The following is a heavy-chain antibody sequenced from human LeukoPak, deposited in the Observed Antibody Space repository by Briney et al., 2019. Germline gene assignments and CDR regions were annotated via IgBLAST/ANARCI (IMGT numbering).Heavy chain of an antibody. Sequence: GGSLRLSCAASGFTFTSYAMTWVRQAPGKGLEWVSGISGSGGSIDYADSVKGRFTIDRDNSKNTLHLQMNSLRAEDTAVYYCARVGSSISRHWFDPWGQGTLVTVSS. CDR3: ARVGSSISRHWFDP. CDR1: GFTFTSYA. V-gene: IGHV3-23*01. J-gene: IGHJ5*02. CDR2: ISGSGGSI. D-gene: IGHD6-13*01.